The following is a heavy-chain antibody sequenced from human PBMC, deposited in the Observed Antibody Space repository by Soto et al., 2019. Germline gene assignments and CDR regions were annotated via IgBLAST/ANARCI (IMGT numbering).Heavy chain of an antibody. V-gene: IGHV3-30*18. D-gene: IGHD6-25*01. CDR2: ISFDGKNR. Sequence: QVQLLESGGGVVQPGRSVKLSCTTSGFTFSLYGMHWVRQAPGKGLEWLAVISFDGKNRYYADSVKGRFTISRDNSKTTLFLQMSNLRADDTAVYFCAKGAQAAAVLDHWGQGALVTVAS. J-gene: IGHJ4*02. CDR3: AKGAQAAAVLDH. CDR1: GFTFSLYG.